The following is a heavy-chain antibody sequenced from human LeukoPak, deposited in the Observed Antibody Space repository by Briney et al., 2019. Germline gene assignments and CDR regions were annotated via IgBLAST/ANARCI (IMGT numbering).Heavy chain of an antibody. CDR2: MNPNSGNT. J-gene: IGHJ6*02. CDR1: GYTFTSYD. Sequence: ASVKVSCKASGYTFTSYDINWVRQATGQGPEWMRWMNPNSGNTGYAQKFQGRVTMTRNTSISTAYMELSSLRSEDTAVYYCARGVTMVRGVIVPDRGPRTKYGMDVWGQGTTVTVSS. V-gene: IGHV1-8*01. D-gene: IGHD3-10*01. CDR3: ARGVTMVRGVIVPDRGPRTKYGMDV.